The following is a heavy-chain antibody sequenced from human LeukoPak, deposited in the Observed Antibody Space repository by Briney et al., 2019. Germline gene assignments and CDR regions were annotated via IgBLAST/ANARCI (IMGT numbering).Heavy chain of an antibody. J-gene: IGHJ5*02. CDR3: ARADRLDGSPYLIGP. Sequence: ASVKDSCKTSGYSFTYYYMHWVRQAPGQGLEWMGWINPNSGGTSTAQKFQGRITMTRDTSITTVYMEVSWLTSDDTAIYYCARADRLDGSPYLIGPWGQGTLVTVSS. V-gene: IGHV1-2*02. CDR2: INPNSGGT. D-gene: IGHD1-26*01. CDR1: GYSFTYYY.